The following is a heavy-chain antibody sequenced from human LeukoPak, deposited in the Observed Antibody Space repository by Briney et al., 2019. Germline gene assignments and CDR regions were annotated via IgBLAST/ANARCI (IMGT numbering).Heavy chain of an antibody. Sequence: SETLSLTCTVSGGSVTTSSYYWGWIRQPPGKGLEWIGSISYIGDTYYNPSLKSRVTISVDTSNNQFSLRLNSVTAADTVMYFCARDRGNVGAARYAAAYWGQGTLVTVSS. V-gene: IGHV4-39*07. CDR2: ISYIGDT. CDR1: GGSVTTSSYY. D-gene: IGHD6-6*01. J-gene: IGHJ4*02. CDR3: ARDRGNVGAARYAAAY.